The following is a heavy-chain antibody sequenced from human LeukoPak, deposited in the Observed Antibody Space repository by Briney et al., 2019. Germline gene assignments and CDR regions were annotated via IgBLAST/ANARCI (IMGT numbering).Heavy chain of an antibody. D-gene: IGHD6-19*01. J-gene: IGHJ6*03. Sequence: SETLSLTCTVSGGSISSGSYYWSWIRQPAGKGLEWIGRIYTSGSTNYNPSLKSRVTMSVDTSKNQFSLKLSSVTAADTAVYYCARGPRGWYRGNYYMDVWGKGTTVTVSS. CDR1: GGSISSGSYY. CDR3: ARGPRGWYRGNYYMDV. CDR2: IYTSGST. V-gene: IGHV4-61*02.